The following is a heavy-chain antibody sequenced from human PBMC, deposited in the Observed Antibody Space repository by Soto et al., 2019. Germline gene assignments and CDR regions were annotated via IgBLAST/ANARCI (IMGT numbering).Heavy chain of an antibody. CDR1: GGSISSSNW. CDR3: ARSGPDSHGRRYYYYYGMDV. J-gene: IGHJ6*02. D-gene: IGHD5-18*01. V-gene: IGHV4-4*02. CDR2: IYHSGST. Sequence: QVQLQESGPGLVKPSGTLSLTCAVSGGSISSSNWWSWVRQPPGKGLEWIGEIYHSGSTNYNPSLKSRVTISVDKSKNQFSLKLSSVTAADTAVYYCARSGPDSHGRRYYYYYGMDVWGQGTTVTVSS.